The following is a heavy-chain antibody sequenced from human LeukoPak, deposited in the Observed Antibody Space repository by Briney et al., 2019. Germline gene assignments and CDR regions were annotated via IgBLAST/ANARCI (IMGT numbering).Heavy chain of an antibody. CDR2: IYYSGST. J-gene: IGHJ6*03. D-gene: IGHD6-13*01. Sequence: SETLSLTCTVSGGSISSYYRSWIRQPPGKGLEWIGYIYYSGSTNYNPSLKSRVTISVDTSKNQFSLKLSSVTAADTAVYYCARTTEAHSWRTRYYDYYMDVWGKGTTVTVSS. CDR3: ARTTEAHSWRTRYYDYYMDV. V-gene: IGHV4-59*01. CDR1: GGSISSYY.